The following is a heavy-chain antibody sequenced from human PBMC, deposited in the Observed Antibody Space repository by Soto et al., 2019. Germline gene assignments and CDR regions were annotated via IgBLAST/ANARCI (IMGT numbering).Heavy chain of an antibody. Sequence: QVQLVESGGGVVQPGRSLRLSCAASGFPFPSYGMHWVREGPDKGLEWVAIISYDGSDKYYADSVKGRFTISRDNSKNTLYLQMNSLRPEDTTLYYCVGGQYYFDYRGQGTLVIVSS. J-gene: IGHJ4*02. CDR3: VGGQYYFDY. CDR1: GFPFPSYG. V-gene: IGHV3-30*03. CDR2: ISYDGSDK. D-gene: IGHD3-10*01.